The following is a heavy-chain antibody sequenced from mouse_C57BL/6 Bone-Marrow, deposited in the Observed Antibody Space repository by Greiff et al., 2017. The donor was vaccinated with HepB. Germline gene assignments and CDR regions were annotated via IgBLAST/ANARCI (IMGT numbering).Heavy chain of an antibody. V-gene: IGHV1-55*01. Sequence: VQLQQSGAELVKPGASVKMSCKASGYTFTSYWITWVKQRPGQGLEWIGDIYPGSGSTNYNEKFKSKATLTVDTSSSTAYMHLSSLTSEDSAVYYCAREDYDGDYYAMDYWGQGTSVTVSS. CDR2: IYPGSGST. CDR3: AREDYDGDYYAMDY. D-gene: IGHD2-4*01. J-gene: IGHJ4*01. CDR1: GYTFTSYW.